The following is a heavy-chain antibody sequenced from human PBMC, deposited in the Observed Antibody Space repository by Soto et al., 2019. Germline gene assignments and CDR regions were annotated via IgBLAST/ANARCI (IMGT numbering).Heavy chain of an antibody. Sequence: QVQLVESGGGVVQPGRSLRLSCAASGFTFSSYAMHWVRQAPGKGLEWVAVISYDGSNKYYADSVKGRFTISRDNSKNTLYLQMNSLRAEDTAVYYCARDRSLGEYSSSSDVRPWFDPWGQGTLVTVSS. CDR1: GFTFSSYA. CDR2: ISYDGSNK. D-gene: IGHD6-6*01. CDR3: ARDRSLGEYSSSSDVRPWFDP. J-gene: IGHJ5*02. V-gene: IGHV3-30-3*01.